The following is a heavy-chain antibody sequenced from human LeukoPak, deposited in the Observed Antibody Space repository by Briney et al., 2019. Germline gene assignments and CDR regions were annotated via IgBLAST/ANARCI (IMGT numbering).Heavy chain of an antibody. CDR1: GFTFSSYG. D-gene: IGHD3-10*02. CDR2: IRYDGSNK. CDR3: AKTPPRYYVKGSYPDY. Sequence: GGSLRLSCAASGFTFSSYGMHWVRQAPGKGLEWVAFIRYDGSNKYYADSVKGRFTISRDNSKDTLYLQMNSLRAEDTAVYYCAKTPPRYYVKGSYPDYWGQGTLVIVSS. V-gene: IGHV3-30*02. J-gene: IGHJ4*02.